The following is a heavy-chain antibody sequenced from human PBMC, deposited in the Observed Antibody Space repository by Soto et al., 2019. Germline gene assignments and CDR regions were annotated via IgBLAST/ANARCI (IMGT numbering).Heavy chain of an antibody. Sequence: EVQLVESGGGVVRPGGSLRLSCAASGFNFDDYGMSWVRQAPGKGLEWVSGINWNSNSRGYADSVKGRFTIFRDNVQNSLYLEMNSLRAEDTAFYYCARGISGYAHYFDPWGQGTLVTVS. CDR1: GFNFDDYG. CDR3: ARGISGYAHYFDP. D-gene: IGHD5-12*01. V-gene: IGHV3-20*04. CDR2: INWNSNSR. J-gene: IGHJ4*02.